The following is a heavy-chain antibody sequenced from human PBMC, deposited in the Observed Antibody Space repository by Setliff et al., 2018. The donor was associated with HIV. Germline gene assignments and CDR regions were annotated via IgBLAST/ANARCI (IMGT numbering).Heavy chain of an antibody. CDR3: ARQAYDINMVRGVIAPRFHYYMDV. J-gene: IGHJ6*03. D-gene: IGHD3-10*01. CDR1: GFTVSTNY. CDR2: IYSSGYS. Sequence: GESLKISCAVSGFTVSTNYMSWVRQAPGKGPQWVSVIYSSGYSDYADSVKGRFAISRDNSKNTLYLQMNSLRAEDTAVYYCARQAYDINMVRGVIAPRFHYYMDVWGKGTKVTVSS. V-gene: IGHV3-66*02.